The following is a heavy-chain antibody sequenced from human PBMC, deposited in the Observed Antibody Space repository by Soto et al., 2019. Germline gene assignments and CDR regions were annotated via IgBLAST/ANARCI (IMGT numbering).Heavy chain of an antibody. V-gene: IGHV3-30*18. J-gene: IGHJ4*02. D-gene: IGHD2-15*01. Sequence: QVQLVESGGDVVQPGGSLRLSCAGSGFTFTNYGMHWVRQAPGKGLEWVALTSYDGRNKYYADSVKGRFTISRDNSKNTLYLKMNRLRAEDTGVYYGAKESSPPYCGGGSCYLGGWGYWGQGTLVTVSS. CDR3: AKESSPPYCGGGSCYLGGWGY. CDR2: TSYDGRNK. CDR1: GFTFTNYG.